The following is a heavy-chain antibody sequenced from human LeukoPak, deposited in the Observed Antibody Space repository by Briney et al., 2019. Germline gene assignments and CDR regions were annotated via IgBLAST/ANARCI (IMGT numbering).Heavy chain of an antibody. V-gene: IGHV1-2*02. CDR2: INPNSGVT. CDR3: ARKGETYSSNWYDWSDP. J-gene: IGHJ5*02. CDR1: GYTFAAYY. Sequence: ASVKVSCKASGYTFAAYYMHWVRQAPGQGLEWMGWINPNSGVTGYAQKFQGRVTMTRDTSISTAYMELSGLTSDDTAVYYCARKGETYSSNWYDWSDPWGQGTLVTVSS. D-gene: IGHD6-13*01.